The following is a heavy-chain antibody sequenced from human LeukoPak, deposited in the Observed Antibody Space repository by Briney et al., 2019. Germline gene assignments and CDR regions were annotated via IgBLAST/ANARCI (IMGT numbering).Heavy chain of an antibody. D-gene: IGHD6-13*01. CDR3: AKGAAIGIYANFDY. J-gene: IGHJ4*02. CDR1: GYTFTGYY. CDR2: INPNSGGT. Sequence: ASVKVSCKASGYTFTGYYMHWVRQAPGQGLEWMGWINPNSGGTNYAQKFQGRVTMTRDTSISTAYMELRSLRSDDTAVYYCAKGAAIGIYANFDYWGQGALVTVSS. V-gene: IGHV1-2*02.